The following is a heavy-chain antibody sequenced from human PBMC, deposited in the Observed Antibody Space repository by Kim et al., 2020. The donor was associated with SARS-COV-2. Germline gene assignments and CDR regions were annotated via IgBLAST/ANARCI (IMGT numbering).Heavy chain of an antibody. CDR2: IWYDGSNK. CDR3: ARDCFRRDGYSRPGQD. CDR1: GFTFSSYG. D-gene: IGHD5-18*01. J-gene: IGHJ4*02. V-gene: IGHV3-33*01. Sequence: GGSLRLSCAASGFTFSSYGMHWVRQAPGKGLEWVAVIWYDGSNKYYADSVKGRFTISRDNSKNTLYLQMNSLRAEDTAVYYCARDCFRRDGYSRPGQDWGQGTLVTVSS.